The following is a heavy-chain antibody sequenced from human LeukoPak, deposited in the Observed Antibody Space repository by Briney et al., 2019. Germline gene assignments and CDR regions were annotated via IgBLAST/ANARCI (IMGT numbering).Heavy chain of an antibody. V-gene: IGHV5-51*01. D-gene: IGHD4-17*01. CDR1: GYRFTDYW. Sequence: GESLKISCKGSGYRFTDYWIGWVRQMPGKGLEWMGIISPDDSDTKYSPSFQGQVTISADESISTAYLQWSSLKASDTAMYYCARYRGDYVSLPSPFDFWGQGTLVTVSS. J-gene: IGHJ4*02. CDR2: ISPDDSDT. CDR3: ARYRGDYVSLPSPFDF.